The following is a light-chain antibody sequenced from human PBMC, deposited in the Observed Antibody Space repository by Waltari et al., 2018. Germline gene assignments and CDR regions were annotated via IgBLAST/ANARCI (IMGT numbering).Light chain of an antibody. V-gene: IGLV2-23*02. CDR1: SSDVGNYNL. Sequence: QSGLTQPASVSGSPGQSITVSCTGTSSDVGNYNLVSWYQQYPGKAPKLVVYEVTKRTSGVSDRFAGSKSGNTASLTISGLQSEDEADYYCCSYAGLGIYVFGTGTKVTVL. CDR2: EVT. J-gene: IGLJ1*01. CDR3: CSYAGLGIYV.